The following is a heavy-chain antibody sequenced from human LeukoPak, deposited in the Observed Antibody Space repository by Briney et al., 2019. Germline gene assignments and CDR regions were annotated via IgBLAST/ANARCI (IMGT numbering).Heavy chain of an antibody. Sequence: SETLSLTCTVSGGSISSYYWSWIRQPPGKGLEWIGYIHYSGSTNYNPSLKSRVTISLDTSKNRFSLRLSSVTAADTAVYYCARSTGTRTYRNDAFDIWGLGTMVTVSS. V-gene: IGHV4-59*01. D-gene: IGHD1-1*01. CDR2: IHYSGST. J-gene: IGHJ3*02. CDR3: ARSTGTRTYRNDAFDI. CDR1: GGSISSYY.